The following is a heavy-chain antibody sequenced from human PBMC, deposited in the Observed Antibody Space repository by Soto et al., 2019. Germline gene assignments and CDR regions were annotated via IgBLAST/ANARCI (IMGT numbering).Heavy chain of an antibody. D-gene: IGHD3-22*01. CDR1: GFTFSSYV. J-gene: IGHJ4*02. Sequence: GGSLRLSCAAYGFTFSSYVMHWVRQAPGKGLEWVAVIWYDGSNKYYADSVKGRFTISRDNSKNTLYLQMNSLRAEDTAVYYCARDGRPYNYYDSSGYLDYWGQGTLVTVSS. CDR2: IWYDGSNK. CDR3: ARDGRPYNYYDSSGYLDY. V-gene: IGHV3-33*01.